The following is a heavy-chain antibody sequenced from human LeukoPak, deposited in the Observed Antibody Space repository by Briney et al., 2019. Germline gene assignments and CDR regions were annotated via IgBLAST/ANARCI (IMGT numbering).Heavy chain of an antibody. CDR1: GHTFTSYY. Sequence: ASVEVSCKASGHTFTSYYMHWVRQAPGQGLEWMGIINPSGGSTSYAQKFQGRVTMTRDTSTSTVYMELSSLRSEDTAVYYCARYVVGGGLDPWGQGTLVTVSS. V-gene: IGHV1-46*01. CDR2: INPSGGST. D-gene: IGHD4-23*01. CDR3: ARYVVGGGLDP. J-gene: IGHJ5*02.